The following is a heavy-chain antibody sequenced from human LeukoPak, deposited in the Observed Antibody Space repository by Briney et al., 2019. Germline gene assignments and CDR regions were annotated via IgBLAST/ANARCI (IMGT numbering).Heavy chain of an antibody. Sequence: GGSLRLSCAASGFTFSSYEMNWVRQAPGKGLEWVSYISSSGSTIFYADSVKGRFTISRDNAKNSLYLQMNSLRAEDTAVYCCARARSYDYHYWGQGTLVTVSS. CDR3: ARARSYDYHY. J-gene: IGHJ4*02. D-gene: IGHD5-18*01. CDR2: ISSSGSTI. CDR1: GFTFSSYE. V-gene: IGHV3-48*03.